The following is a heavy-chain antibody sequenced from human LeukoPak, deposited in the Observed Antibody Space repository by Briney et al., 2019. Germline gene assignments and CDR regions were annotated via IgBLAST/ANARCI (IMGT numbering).Heavy chain of an antibody. CDR2: TVSEIDGGTT. CDR3: TTDEDWNYARKDV. J-gene: IGHJ6*02. V-gene: IGHV3-15*04. D-gene: IGHD1-7*01. Sequence: GGSLRLSCAAPGFTFNYAWMSWVRQVPGKGLEWVGQTVSEIDGGTTDYATPVKGRFTISRDDSKSTLYLQMNSLKIEDTAVYYCTTDEDWNYARKDVWGQGATVIVSS. CDR1: GFTFNYAW.